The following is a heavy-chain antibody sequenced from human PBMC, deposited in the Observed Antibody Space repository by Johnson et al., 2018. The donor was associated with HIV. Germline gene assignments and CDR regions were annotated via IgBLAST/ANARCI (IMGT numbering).Heavy chain of an antibody. J-gene: IGHJ3*02. Sequence: VLLVESGGGLVKPGGSLRLSCAASGFTFSDSYMSWIRQAPGKGLEWVSYISSSVSTIYYADSVKGRFTVSRDNARNSLYLQMNSLRAEDTAVYYCARGDYGGNLDAFDIWGQGTMVTVSS. D-gene: IGHD4-23*01. CDR2: ISSSVSTI. V-gene: IGHV3-11*04. CDR1: GFTFSDSY. CDR3: ARGDYGGNLDAFDI.